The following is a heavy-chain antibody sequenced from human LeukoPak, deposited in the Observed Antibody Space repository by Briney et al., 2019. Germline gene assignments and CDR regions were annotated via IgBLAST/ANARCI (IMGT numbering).Heavy chain of an antibody. D-gene: IGHD5-18*01. CDR3: AKAFRGYSYGYYGMDV. CDR2: ISYDGSNK. CDR1: GFTFSSYG. J-gene: IGHJ6*04. Sequence: GGSLRLSCAASGFTFSSYGMHWVRQAPGKGLEWVAVISYDGSNKYYADSVKGRFTISRDNSKNTLYLQMNSLRAEDTALYYCAKAFRGYSYGYYGMDVWGKGTTVTVSS. V-gene: IGHV3-30*18.